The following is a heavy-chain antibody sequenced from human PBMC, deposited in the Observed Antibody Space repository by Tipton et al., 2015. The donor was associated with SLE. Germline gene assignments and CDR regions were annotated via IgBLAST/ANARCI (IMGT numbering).Heavy chain of an antibody. Sequence: TLSLTCAVYGGSFSGYYWSWIRQPPGKGLEWIGEINHRGSTNYNPSLKSRVTISVDTPKNQFSLKLSSVTAADTAVYYCARGPYYDFWSGYPYAFDIWGQGTMVTVSS. CDR1: GGSFSGYY. CDR3: ARGPYYDFWSGYPYAFDI. J-gene: IGHJ3*02. D-gene: IGHD3-3*01. CDR2: INHRGST. V-gene: IGHV4-34*01.